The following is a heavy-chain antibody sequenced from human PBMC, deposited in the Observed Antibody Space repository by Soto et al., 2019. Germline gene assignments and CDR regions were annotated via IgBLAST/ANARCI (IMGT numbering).Heavy chain of an antibody. V-gene: IGHV3-23*01. CDR2: ISGSGGST. D-gene: IGHD1-26*01. Sequence: GGSLRLACAASGFTFSSYPMRWVRQAPGKGLEWVSAISGSGGSTYYADSVKGRFTISRDNSKNKLYLQMNSLRAEDTAVYYCAKTSGIDYWGQGTLVTVSS. J-gene: IGHJ4*02. CDR1: GFTFSSYP. CDR3: AKTSGIDY.